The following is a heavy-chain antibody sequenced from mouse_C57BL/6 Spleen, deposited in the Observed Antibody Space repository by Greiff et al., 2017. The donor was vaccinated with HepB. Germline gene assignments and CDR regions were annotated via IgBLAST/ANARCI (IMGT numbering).Heavy chain of an antibody. V-gene: IGHV1-53*01. J-gene: IGHJ4*01. Sequence: VQLQQPGTELVKPGASVKLSCKASGYTFTSYWMHWVKQRPGQGLEWIGNINPSNGGTNYNEKFKSKATLPVDKSSSTAYMQLSSLTSEDSAVYYCAREDYGSRAMDYWGQGTSVTVSS. CDR1: GYTFTSYW. CDR2: INPSNGGT. D-gene: IGHD1-1*01. CDR3: AREDYGSRAMDY.